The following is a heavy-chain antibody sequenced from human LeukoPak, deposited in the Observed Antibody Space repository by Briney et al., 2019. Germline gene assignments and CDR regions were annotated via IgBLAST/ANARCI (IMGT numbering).Heavy chain of an antibody. D-gene: IGHD3-22*01. CDR3: ASEASQYYYDSSGYY. CDR2: INHSGST. CDR1: GGSFSGYY. J-gene: IGHJ4*02. Sequence: SETLSLTCAVYGGSFSGYYWSWIRQPPGKGLEWIGEINHSGSTNYNPSLKSRVTISVDTSKNQFSLKLSSVTAADTAVYYCASEASQYYYDSSGYYWGQGTLVTVSS. V-gene: IGHV4-34*01.